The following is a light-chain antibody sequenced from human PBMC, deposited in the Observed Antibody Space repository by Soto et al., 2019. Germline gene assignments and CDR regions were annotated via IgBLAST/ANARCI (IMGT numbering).Light chain of an antibody. CDR2: VNN. V-gene: IGLV1-40*01. CDR3: GSYTSATTWV. Sequence: QPVLTQPPSVSGTPGQRVTISCTGSSSNIGAGYDVHWYQQLPGTAPKLLIFVNNNRPSGVPDRFSGSKSGTSASLAITGLQAEDEADYYCGSYTSATTWVFGGGTKLTVL. J-gene: IGLJ3*02. CDR1: SSNIGAGYD.